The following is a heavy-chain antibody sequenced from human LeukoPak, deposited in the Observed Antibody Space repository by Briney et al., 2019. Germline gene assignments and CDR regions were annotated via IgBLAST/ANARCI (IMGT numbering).Heavy chain of an antibody. D-gene: IGHD2-15*01. J-gene: IGHJ4*02. CDR1: GGSISSYY. CDR3: AREKPGGRFDY. V-gene: IGHV4-59*01. CDR2: IYYSGST. Sequence: KSSETLSLTCTVSGGSISSYYWSWIRQPPGKGLEWIGYIYYSGSTNYNPSLKSRVTISVDTSKNQFSLKLSSVTAADTAVYYCAREKPGGRFDYWGQGTLVTVSS.